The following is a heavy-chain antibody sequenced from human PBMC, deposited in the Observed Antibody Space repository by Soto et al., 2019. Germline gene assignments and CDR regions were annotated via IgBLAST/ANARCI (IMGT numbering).Heavy chain of an antibody. CDR1: GGSFSGYY. J-gene: IGHJ5*01. V-gene: IGHV4-34*01. CDR3: ARGGITMIVVVRPWFDY. Sequence: ASETLSLTCAVYGGSFSGYYWSWIRQPPGKGLEWIGEINHSGSTNYNPSLKSRVTISVDTSKNQFSLKLSSVTAADTAVYYCARGGITMIVVVRPWFDYWGQGAMVPVYS. D-gene: IGHD3-22*01. CDR2: INHSGST.